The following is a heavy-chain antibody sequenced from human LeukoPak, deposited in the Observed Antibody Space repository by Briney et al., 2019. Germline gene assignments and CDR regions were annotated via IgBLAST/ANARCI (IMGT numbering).Heavy chain of an antibody. J-gene: IGHJ4*02. D-gene: IGHD1-26*01. CDR2: IKQDGSQE. V-gene: IGHV3-7*01. CDR3: ARDLSGSGDY. CDR1: RFTLSTYW. Sequence: GGSLRLSCAASRFTLSTYWMSWVRQAPGKGLEWVAHIKQDGSQEYYVDSVKGRFTISRDSAKNSLYLQMNSLRAEDTAVYYCARDLSGSGDYWGQGTLVTVSS.